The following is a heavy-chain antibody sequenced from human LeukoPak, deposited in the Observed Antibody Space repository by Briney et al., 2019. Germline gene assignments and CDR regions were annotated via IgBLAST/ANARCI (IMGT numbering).Heavy chain of an antibody. CDR3: ATLPRGSSSSWYDS. Sequence: GGSLRLSCAASGFTFSYYYMSWIRQAPEKGLEWVSYISRSGTTMYYADSVKGRFTISRDNAKNSLYLQMNSLRAEDTAVYYCATLPRGSSSSWYDSWGQGTLVTVSS. V-gene: IGHV3-11*04. D-gene: IGHD6-13*01. CDR1: GFTFSYYY. J-gene: IGHJ5*01. CDR2: ISRSGTTM.